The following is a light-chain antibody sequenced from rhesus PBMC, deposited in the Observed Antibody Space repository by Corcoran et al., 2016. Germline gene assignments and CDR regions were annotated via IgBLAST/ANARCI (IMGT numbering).Light chain of an antibody. CDR1: ENVNNY. CDR3: RPGYGTPPEWT. CDR2: KAS. J-gene: IGKJ1*01. V-gene: IGKV1-74*01. Sequence: DIQMTQSPSSLSASVGDRVTITCWASENVNNYLNWYQQKPGKAPKLLIYKASNLQSGVPSRLSGSGSGTDYTFTISRLQPEDVAAYSCRPGYGTPPEWTFGQGTKVEIK.